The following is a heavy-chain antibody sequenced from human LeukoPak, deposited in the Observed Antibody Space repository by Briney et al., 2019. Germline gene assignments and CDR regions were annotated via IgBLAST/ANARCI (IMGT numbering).Heavy chain of an antibody. Sequence: GGSLRLSCAASGFTFSSFAMSWVRQAPGKGLEWVSAISGRGDTTYYADSVKGRFTISRDNAKNSLYLQMNSLRAEDTAVYYCARDVKYYYGSESLDWFDPWGQGTLVTVSS. D-gene: IGHD3-10*01. CDR2: ISGRGDTT. CDR3: ARDVKYYYGSESLDWFDP. V-gene: IGHV3-23*01. CDR1: GFTFSSFA. J-gene: IGHJ5*02.